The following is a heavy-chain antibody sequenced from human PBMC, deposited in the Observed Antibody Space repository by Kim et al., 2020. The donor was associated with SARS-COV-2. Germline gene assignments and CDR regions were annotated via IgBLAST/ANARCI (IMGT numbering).Heavy chain of an antibody. CDR2: IFYSGSN. CDR1: SDSFSAYY. V-gene: IGHV4-59*01. J-gene: IGHJ4*02. CDR3: ARSEGRASWHQFDY. Sequence: SETLSLTCTVSSDSFSAYYWSWIRQIPGKGLEWIGYIFYSGSNNYNPSLKSRATISWDTSRNQFSLDLTSVTQADTAVYYCARSEGRASWHQFDYWGQGVVVTISS.